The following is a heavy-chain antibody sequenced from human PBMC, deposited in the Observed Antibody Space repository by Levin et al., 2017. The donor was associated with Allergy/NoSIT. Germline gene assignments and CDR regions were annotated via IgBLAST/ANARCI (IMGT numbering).Heavy chain of an antibody. CDR3: AKFIDRGYCSGGSCLSGLDY. V-gene: IGHV3-30*18. D-gene: IGHD2-15*01. CDR1: GFTFSSYG. J-gene: IGHJ4*02. Sequence: GGSLRLSCAASGFTFSSYGMHWVRQAPGKGLEWVAVISYDGSNKYYADSVKGRFTISRDNSKNTLYLQMNSLRAEDTAVYYCAKFIDRGYCSGGSCLSGLDYWGQGTLVTVSS. CDR2: ISYDGSNK.